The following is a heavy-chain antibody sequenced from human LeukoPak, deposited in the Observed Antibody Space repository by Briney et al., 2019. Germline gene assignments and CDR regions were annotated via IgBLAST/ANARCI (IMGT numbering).Heavy chain of an antibody. CDR2: ISSSSSYI. CDR1: GFTFSSYS. D-gene: IGHD6-19*01. J-gene: IGHJ3*02. V-gene: IGHV3-21*01. Sequence: GGSLRLSCAASGFTFSSYSMNWVRQAPGKGLGWVSSISSSSSYIYYADSVKGRFTISRDNAKNSLYLQMNSLRAEDTAVYYCARLTEWLGDAFDIWGQGTMVTVSS. CDR3: ARLTEWLGDAFDI.